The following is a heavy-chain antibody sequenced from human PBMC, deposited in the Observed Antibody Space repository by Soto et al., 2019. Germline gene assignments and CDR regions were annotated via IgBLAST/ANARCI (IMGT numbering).Heavy chain of an antibody. Sequence: ASVKVSCKASGYTFTSYGISWVRQAPGQGLEWMGWISAYNGNTNYAQKLQGRVTMTTDTSTSTAYMELRSLRSDDTAVYYCARDVQVGATTDPARGDYYYGMDVWGQGTTVTVSS. CDR1: GYTFTSYG. D-gene: IGHD1-26*01. CDR3: ARDVQVGATTDPARGDYYYGMDV. CDR2: ISAYNGNT. V-gene: IGHV1-18*04. J-gene: IGHJ6*02.